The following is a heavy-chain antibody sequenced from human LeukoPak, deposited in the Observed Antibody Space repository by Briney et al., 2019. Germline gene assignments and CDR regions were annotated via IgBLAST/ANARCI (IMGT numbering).Heavy chain of an antibody. D-gene: IGHD3-22*01. CDR2: INHSGST. J-gene: IGHJ5*02. CDR3: ARRPQLYDSSGYSNWFDP. CDR1: GGSFSGYY. V-gene: IGHV4-34*01. Sequence: SENLSLTCAVYGGSFSGYYWSWIRQPPGKGLEWIGEINHSGSTNYNPSLKSLVTISVDTSKNQFSLKLSSVTAADTAVYYCARRPQLYDSSGYSNWFDPWGQGTLVTVSS.